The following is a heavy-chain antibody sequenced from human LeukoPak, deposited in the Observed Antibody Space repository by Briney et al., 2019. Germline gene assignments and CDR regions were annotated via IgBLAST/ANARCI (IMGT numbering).Heavy chain of an antibody. J-gene: IGHJ4*02. CDR3: ARLLNDYGDYVFDY. Sequence: GGSLRLSCAASGFTFSSYSMNWVRQAPGKGLEWVSSISSSSSYRYYEESVKGRFSISRDNAKNSLFLQMNSLRAEDTAVYYCARLLNDYGDYVFDYWGQGTLVTVSS. D-gene: IGHD4-17*01. V-gene: IGHV3-21*01. CDR2: ISSSSSYR. CDR1: GFTFSSYS.